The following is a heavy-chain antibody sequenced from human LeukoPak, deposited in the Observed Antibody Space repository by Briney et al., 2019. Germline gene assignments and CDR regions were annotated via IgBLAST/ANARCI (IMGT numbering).Heavy chain of an antibody. D-gene: IGHD2-15*01. Sequence: SETLSLTCAVYGGSFSGYYWSWIRQPPGKGLEWIGEINHSGSTNYNPSLKSRVTISVDTSKNQFSLKLSSVTAADPAVYYCARLTRSRSGYCSGGSCYSGDYWGQGTLVTVSS. CDR1: GGSFSGYY. CDR2: INHSGST. V-gene: IGHV4-34*01. CDR3: ARLTRSRSGYCSGGSCYSGDY. J-gene: IGHJ4*02.